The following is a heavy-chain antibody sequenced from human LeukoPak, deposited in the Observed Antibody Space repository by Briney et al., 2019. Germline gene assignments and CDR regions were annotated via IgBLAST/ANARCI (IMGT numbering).Heavy chain of an antibody. D-gene: IGHD3-3*01. V-gene: IGHV1-69*01. Sequence: ASVKVSCKASGGTFSSYAISWVRQAPGQGLEWMGGIIPIFGTANYAQKFQGRVTITADESTSTAYMELSSLRSEDTAVYYCARVNDFWSVNWFDPWGQGTLVTVSS. CDR2: IIPIFGTA. CDR3: ARVNDFWSVNWFDP. CDR1: GGTFSSYA. J-gene: IGHJ5*02.